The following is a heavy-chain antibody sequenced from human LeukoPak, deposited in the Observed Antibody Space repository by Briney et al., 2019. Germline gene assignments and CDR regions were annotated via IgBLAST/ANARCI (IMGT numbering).Heavy chain of an antibody. CDR3: ARAKEQWLANFDY. CDR2: ISSSSSTI. V-gene: IGHV3-48*01. D-gene: IGHD6-19*01. J-gene: IGHJ4*02. Sequence: GGSLRLSCVASGFTFSSYEMNWVRQAPGKGLEWVSYISSSSSTIYYADSVKGRFTISRDNAKNSLYLQMNSLRAEDTAVYYCARAKEQWLANFDYWGQGTLVTVSS. CDR1: GFTFSSYE.